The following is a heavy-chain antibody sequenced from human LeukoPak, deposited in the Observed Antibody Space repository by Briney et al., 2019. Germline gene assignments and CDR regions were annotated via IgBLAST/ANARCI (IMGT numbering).Heavy chain of an antibody. CDR1: GYTFTSYY. V-gene: IGHV1-46*01. D-gene: IGHD1-14*01. CDR3: ARSSGRSPNREYMDV. CDR2: INPSGGST. J-gene: IGHJ6*03. Sequence: GASVKVSCKASGYTFTSYYMYWVRQAPGQGLEWMGIINPSGGSTSYAQKFQGRVTMTRDTSTSTVYMELSSLRSEDTAVYYCARSSGRSPNREYMDVWGKGTTVTVSS.